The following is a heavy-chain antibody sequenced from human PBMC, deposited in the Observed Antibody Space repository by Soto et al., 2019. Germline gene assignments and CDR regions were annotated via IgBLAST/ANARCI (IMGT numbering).Heavy chain of an antibody. CDR2: ISGSGGST. Sequence: GGSLRLSCAASGFTFSSYAMSWVRQAPGKGLEWVSAISGSGGSTCYADSVKGRFTISRDNSKNTLYLQMNSLRAEDTAVYYCAKGGGGYYYDSSGYYSPRRPSPPFDYWGQGTLVTVSS. J-gene: IGHJ4*02. CDR3: AKGGGGYYYDSSGYYSPRRPSPPFDY. D-gene: IGHD3-22*01. V-gene: IGHV3-23*01. CDR1: GFTFSSYA.